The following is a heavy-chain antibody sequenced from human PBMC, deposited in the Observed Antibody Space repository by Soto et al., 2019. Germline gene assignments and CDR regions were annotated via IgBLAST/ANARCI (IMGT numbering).Heavy chain of an antibody. J-gene: IGHJ4*02. Sequence: EVQLVESGGGLVQPGGSLRLSCAASGFTFSRYAMNWVSQAPGKGLEWVSYINHDSGTIYYADSVKGRFTISRDNANNLLSLQMNILRAEDTAVYYCARDRGYTGYDFAYWGQGTLVTVSS. V-gene: IGHV3-48*01. D-gene: IGHD5-12*01. CDR3: ARDRGYTGYDFAY. CDR1: GFTFSRYA. CDR2: INHDSGTI.